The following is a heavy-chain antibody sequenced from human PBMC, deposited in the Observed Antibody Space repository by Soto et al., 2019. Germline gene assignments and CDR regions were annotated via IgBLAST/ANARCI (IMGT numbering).Heavy chain of an antibody. J-gene: IGHJ4*02. D-gene: IGHD4-17*01. CDR1: GYTFTGYY. Sequence: QVQLVQSGAEVKKPGASVKVSCKASGYTFTGYYMHWVRQAPGQGLGWMGWINPNSGGTNYAQKFKGWGTMTRDTSISTAYMELSRLRSDETAVYYCERGGPTVQYYFDYWGQGTLVTVSS. CDR2: INPNSGGT. CDR3: ERGGPTVQYYFDY. V-gene: IGHV1-2*04.